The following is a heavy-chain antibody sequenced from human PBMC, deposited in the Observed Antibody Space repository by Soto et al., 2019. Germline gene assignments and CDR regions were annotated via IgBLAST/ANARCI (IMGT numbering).Heavy chain of an antibody. CDR2: ISYSSSMI. CDR3: ARDYRSTIFGVVIRNYFGVDV. V-gene: IGHV3-48*02. Sequence: GGSLRLSCAASGFTFSTSSMSWVRQAPGKGLEWVSYISYSSSMIYYAHSVKGRFTISRDNAKNSLCLQMNSLGDEDTAVYYCARDYRSTIFGVVIRNYFGVDVWGQGTTVTVSS. CDR1: GFTFSTSS. D-gene: IGHD3-3*01. J-gene: IGHJ6*02.